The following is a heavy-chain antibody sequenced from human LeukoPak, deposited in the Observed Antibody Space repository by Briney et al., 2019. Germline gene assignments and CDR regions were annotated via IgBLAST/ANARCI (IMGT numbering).Heavy chain of an antibody. J-gene: IGHJ1*01. Sequence: GFLRLFCAASGFTLRSYWMHWVRQAPGEGLVWVLRIKSDGSTNYADSVKGRFTISRDNAKNTVSLQMNSLRAEDTGVYYCARAPSEIGGYYPEYFRHWGQGTLVTVSS. CDR3: ARAPSEIGGYYPEYFRH. V-gene: IGHV3-74*01. CDR1: GFTLRSYW. D-gene: IGHD3-22*01. CDR2: IKSDGST.